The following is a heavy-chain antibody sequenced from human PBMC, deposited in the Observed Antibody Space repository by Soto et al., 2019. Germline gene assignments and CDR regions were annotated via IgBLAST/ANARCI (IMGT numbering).Heavy chain of an antibody. CDR3: AIHSTGYEDS. J-gene: IGHJ5*02. Sequence: GESLKISCKGSGYSFSSYWIGWVRQMPGKGLEWMGSIYPGNSETRYSPSFQGQVTISADKSISTAYLQWNSLKASDTAIYYCAIHSTGYEDSWGQGTLVTVSS. CDR2: IYPGNSET. CDR1: GYSFSSYW. D-gene: IGHD5-12*01. V-gene: IGHV5-51*01.